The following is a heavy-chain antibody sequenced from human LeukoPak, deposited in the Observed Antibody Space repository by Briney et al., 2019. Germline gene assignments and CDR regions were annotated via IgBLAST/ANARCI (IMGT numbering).Heavy chain of an antibody. Sequence: KTGGSLRLSCAASGFTFSSYSMNWVRQAPGKGLEWVSSISSSSSYIYYAGSVKGRFTISRDNAKNSLYLQMNSLRAEDTAVYYCARDPDSSSSSYPYYYYGMDVWGQGTTVTVSS. V-gene: IGHV3-21*01. CDR2: ISSSSSYI. D-gene: IGHD6-6*01. J-gene: IGHJ6*02. CDR3: ARDPDSSSSSYPYYYYGMDV. CDR1: GFTFSSYS.